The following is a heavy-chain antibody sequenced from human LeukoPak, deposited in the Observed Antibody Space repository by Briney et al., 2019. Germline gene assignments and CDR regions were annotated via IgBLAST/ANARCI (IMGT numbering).Heavy chain of an antibody. V-gene: IGHV3-64*01. CDR2: ISSNGGGT. D-gene: IGHD5-24*01. CDR3: ARGVMATVVHDAFDI. CDR1: GFTFSSYG. Sequence: PGGSLRLSCAASGFTFSSYGMHWVRQAPGKGLEYVSAISSNGGGTYYANSVKGRFTISRDNSKNTLYLQMGSLRAEDMAVYYCARGVMATVVHDAFDIWGQGTMVTVSS. J-gene: IGHJ3*02.